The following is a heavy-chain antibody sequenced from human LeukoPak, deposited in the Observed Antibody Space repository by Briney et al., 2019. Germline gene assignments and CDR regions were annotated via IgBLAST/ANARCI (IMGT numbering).Heavy chain of an antibody. CDR2: ISYDSTYR. CDR1: GFLFSEYY. D-gene: IGHD3-9*01. J-gene: IGHJ1*01. CDR3: TRGFGPFDGLWEH. V-gene: IGHV3-11*05. Sequence: GGSLRLSCAASGFLFSEYYMSWIRQAPGRGLEWVSYISYDSTYRSYADAVKGRFTVSRDNAQNSMSLQMDSLRVEDTAIYYCTRGFGPFDGLWEHWGPGTLVTV.